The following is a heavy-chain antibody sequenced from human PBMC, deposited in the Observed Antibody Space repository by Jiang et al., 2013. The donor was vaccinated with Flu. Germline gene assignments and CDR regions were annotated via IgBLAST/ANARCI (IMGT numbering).Heavy chain of an antibody. J-gene: IGHJ4*02. D-gene: IGHD6-13*01. CDR3: ARGSSWIFDY. Sequence: YAVSVKSRITINPDTSKNQFSLQLNSVTPEDTAVYYCARGSSWIFDYWGQGTLVTVSS. V-gene: IGHV6-1*01.